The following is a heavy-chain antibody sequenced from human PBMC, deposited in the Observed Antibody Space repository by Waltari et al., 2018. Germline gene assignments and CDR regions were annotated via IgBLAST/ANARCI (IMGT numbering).Heavy chain of an antibody. CDR1: GYTFTSYD. CDR3: AGGAYNANVRNWFDP. D-gene: IGHD1-20*01. J-gene: IGHJ5*02. CDR2: MNANRGDT. Sequence: QVQLVQSGAEVKKPGASVKVSCTASGYTFTSYDINWLRQATGEGGEWRVWMNANRGDTSKAQKLQGGGNMTRNTTISKAYMELSSLRSEDTAVEYCAGGAYNANVRNWFDPWGQGTLVTVSS. V-gene: IGHV1-8*02.